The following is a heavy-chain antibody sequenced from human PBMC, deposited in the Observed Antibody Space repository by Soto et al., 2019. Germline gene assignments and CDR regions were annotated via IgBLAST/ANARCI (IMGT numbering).Heavy chain of an antibody. CDR2: INIGNGNT. V-gene: IGHV1-3*04. J-gene: IGHJ5*02. Sequence: ASVKVSCKASGYTFTYYPIHWVRQAPGQRLEWMGWINIGNGNTASSQKFQDRVTITRETSASTSYMELTSLRSEDTAVYYCAREPLCGGRCYDNYFDPWGQGTLVTVSS. CDR3: AREPLCGGRCYDNYFDP. D-gene: IGHD2-15*01. CDR1: GYTFTYYP.